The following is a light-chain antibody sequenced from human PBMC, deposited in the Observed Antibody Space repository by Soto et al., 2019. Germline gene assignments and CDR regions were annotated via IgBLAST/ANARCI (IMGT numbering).Light chain of an antibody. CDR1: SSDVGGYNY. V-gene: IGLV2-14*01. CDR2: EVT. CDR3: SSYTSSSTLDV. Sequence: QSVLTQPASVSGSPGQSITISCTGTSSDVGGYNYVSWYQQYPGEAPKLIVYEVTNRPPGVSNRFSGSKSGNTAPLTISGLQAEDEADYYCSSYTSSSTLDVFGTGTKVTVL. J-gene: IGLJ1*01.